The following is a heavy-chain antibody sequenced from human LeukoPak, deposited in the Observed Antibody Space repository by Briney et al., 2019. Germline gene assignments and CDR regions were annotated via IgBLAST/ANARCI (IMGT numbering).Heavy chain of an antibody. CDR3: AISAYMWGFAW. CDR1: RATLIRYL. J-gene: IGHJ4*02. Sequence: APVKVSCTAFRATLIRYLMHSVRQAPGRRAGWMGWIDRISGASSRAQKFQGRVTMTRDKSMSNFYMDMSGLTSDDTAIYYCAISAYMWGFAWWGGGTQVTVSS. V-gene: IGHV1-2*02. D-gene: IGHD3-16*01. CDR2: IDRISGAS.